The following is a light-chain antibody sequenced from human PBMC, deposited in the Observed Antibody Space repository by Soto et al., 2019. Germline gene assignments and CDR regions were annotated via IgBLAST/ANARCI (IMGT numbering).Light chain of an antibody. CDR2: GNS. CDR3: SAWEDSLNGPV. CDR1: SSNIGAGYD. V-gene: IGLV1-40*01. Sequence: QSVLTQPPSVSGAPGQRVTISCTGSSSNIGAGYDVHWYQHLPGTAPKLLIYGNSNRPSGVPDRFSGSKSGTSASLAITGLQAEDEADYYCSAWEDSLNGPVFGGGTKLTVL. J-gene: IGLJ3*02.